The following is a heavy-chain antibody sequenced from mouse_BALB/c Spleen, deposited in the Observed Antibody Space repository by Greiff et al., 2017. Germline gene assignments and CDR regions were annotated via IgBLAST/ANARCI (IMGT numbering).Heavy chain of an antibody. Sequence: QVQLKESGPGLVAPSQSLSITCTVSGFSLTSYDISWIRQPPGKGLEWLGVIWTGGGTNYNSAFMSRLSISKDNSKSQVFLKMNSLQTDDTAIYYCVRDSDGYFWGQGTSVTVSS. D-gene: IGHD2-3*01. CDR3: VRDSDGYF. J-gene: IGHJ4*01. CDR1: GFSLTSYD. CDR2: IWTGGGT. V-gene: IGHV2-9-2*01.